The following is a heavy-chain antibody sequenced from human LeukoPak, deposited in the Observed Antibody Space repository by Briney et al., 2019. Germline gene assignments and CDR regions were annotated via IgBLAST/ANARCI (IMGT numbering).Heavy chain of an antibody. Sequence: GGSLRLSCAASGFTFSSSGMHWVRQAPGKGLEWVALIWYDGSNKYYVDSVKGRFTISRDNSKNTLYLQMNTLRAEDTAVYYCARAGVLGGTHDAFEIWGQGTMVTVSS. CDR2: IWYDGSNK. J-gene: IGHJ3*02. D-gene: IGHD6-25*01. CDR1: GFTFSSSG. CDR3: ARAGVLGGTHDAFEI. V-gene: IGHV3-33*01.